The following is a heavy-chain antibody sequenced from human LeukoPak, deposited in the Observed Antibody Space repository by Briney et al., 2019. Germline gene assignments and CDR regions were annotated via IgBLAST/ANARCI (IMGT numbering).Heavy chain of an antibody. Sequence: GGSLRLSCAASGFTFSSYAMSWVRQAPGKGLKWVSAINGSGGSTYYADSVKGRFTISRDNSKNTLYLQMNSLRAEDTAVYYCANSVNIWSVKGNKHYFDYWGQGTLVTVSS. J-gene: IGHJ4*02. CDR3: ANSVNIWSVKGNKHYFDY. D-gene: IGHD1/OR15-1a*01. CDR2: INGSGGST. V-gene: IGHV3-23*01. CDR1: GFTFSSYA.